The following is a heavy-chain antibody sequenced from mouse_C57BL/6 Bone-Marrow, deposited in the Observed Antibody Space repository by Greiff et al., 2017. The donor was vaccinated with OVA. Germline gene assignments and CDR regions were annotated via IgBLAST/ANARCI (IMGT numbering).Heavy chain of an antibody. D-gene: IGHD2-1*01. CDR1: GYTFTDHT. Sequence: VQLQESDAELVKPGASVKISCKVSGYTFTDHTIHWMKQRPEQGLEWIGYIYPRDGSTKYNEKFKGKATLTADKSSSTAYMQLNSLTSEDSAVYFCARAGRVYYGNYGWYFEVWGTGTTVTVSS. V-gene: IGHV1-78*01. J-gene: IGHJ1*03. CDR2: IYPRDGST. CDR3: ARAGRVYYGNYGWYFEV.